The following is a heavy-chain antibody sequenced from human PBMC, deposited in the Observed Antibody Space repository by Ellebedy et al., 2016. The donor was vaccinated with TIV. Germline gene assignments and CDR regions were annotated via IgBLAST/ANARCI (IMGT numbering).Heavy chain of an antibody. CDR3: VKGSTTMTRGCFEN. CDR1: GFTFDAYA. D-gene: IGHD4-17*01. J-gene: IGHJ4*02. CDR2: ISWNGGTI. Sequence: SLKISCAPSGFTFDAYAMHWVRQVPGKGLEWVSGISWNGGTIDYADSVKGRFIISRDNAKNSLHLQMNSLREEDTALYYCVKGSTTMTRGCFENWGQGTLVTVSA. V-gene: IGHV3-9*01.